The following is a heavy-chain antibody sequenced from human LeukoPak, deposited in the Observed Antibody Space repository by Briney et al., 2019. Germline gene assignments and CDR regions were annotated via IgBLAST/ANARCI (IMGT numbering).Heavy chain of an antibody. CDR1: GGSISSYH. V-gene: IGHV4-4*07. CDR2: IYTSGNT. Sequence: SETLSLTCTVSGGSISSYHWSWIRQPAGKGLEWIGHIYTSGNTDYNPSLKSRVTMSVDTSKNQFSLKLSSVTAADTAVYYCARDPDRNNWFDPWGQGTLVTVSS. J-gene: IGHJ5*02. CDR3: ARDPDRNNWFDP.